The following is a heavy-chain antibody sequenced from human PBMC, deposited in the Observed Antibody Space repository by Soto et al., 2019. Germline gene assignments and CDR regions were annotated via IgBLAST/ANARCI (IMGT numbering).Heavy chain of an antibody. CDR3: ARSQDIVATIGVDYFDY. Sequence: SETLSLTCSVSGGSISSSSHYWGWIRQSPGKGLDWIGSIYYRGSAYYNPSLKSRVTISVDTSKNQFSLKLSSVTAADTAVYYCARSQDIVATIGVDYFDYWGQGTLVTVSS. CDR2: IYYRGSA. D-gene: IGHD5-12*01. J-gene: IGHJ4*02. CDR1: GGSISSSSHY. V-gene: IGHV4-39*01.